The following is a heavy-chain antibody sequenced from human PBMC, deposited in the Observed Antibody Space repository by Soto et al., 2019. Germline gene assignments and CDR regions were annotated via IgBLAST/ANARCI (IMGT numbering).Heavy chain of an antibody. CDR1: GFTVSSNY. Sequence: GGSLRLSCAASGFTVSSNYMSWVRQAPGKGLEWVSVIYSGGSTYYADSVKGRFTISRDNSKNTLYLQMNSLRAEDTAVYYCARTPVVDYEGAFDIWGQGTMVTVSS. V-gene: IGHV3-66*01. D-gene: IGHD4-17*01. CDR3: ARTPVVDYEGAFDI. J-gene: IGHJ3*02. CDR2: IYSGGST.